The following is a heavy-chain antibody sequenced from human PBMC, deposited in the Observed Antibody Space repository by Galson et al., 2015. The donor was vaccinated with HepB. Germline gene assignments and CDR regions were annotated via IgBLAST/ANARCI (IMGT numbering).Heavy chain of an antibody. J-gene: IGHJ6*02. CDR1: GFTFSSYW. V-gene: IGHV3-7*03. CDR3: ARKLNWGFHYGMDV. Sequence: SLRLSCAASGFTFSSYWMSWVRQAPGKGLEWVANIKQDGSENYYVDSVKGRFTISRDNAKNSLYLQMNSLRAEDTAVYYCARKLNWGFHYGMDVWGQGTTVTVSS. CDR2: IKQDGSEN. D-gene: IGHD7-27*01.